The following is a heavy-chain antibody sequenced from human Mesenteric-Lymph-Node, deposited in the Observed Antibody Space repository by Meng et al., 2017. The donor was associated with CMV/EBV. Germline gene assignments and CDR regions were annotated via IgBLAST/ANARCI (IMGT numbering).Heavy chain of an antibody. D-gene: IGHD2-8*01. Sequence: GESLKISCAASGFTFSSYWMHWVRQAPGKGLVWVSRINSDGSSTSYADSVKGRFTISRDNAKNTLYQQMNSLRAEDTAVYYCARTNRGGMDVWGQGTTVTVSS. CDR3: ARTNRGGMDV. J-gene: IGHJ6*02. CDR1: GFTFSSYW. V-gene: IGHV3-74*01. CDR2: INSDGSST.